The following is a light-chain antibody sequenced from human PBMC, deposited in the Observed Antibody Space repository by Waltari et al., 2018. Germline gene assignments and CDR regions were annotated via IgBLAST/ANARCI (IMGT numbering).Light chain of an antibody. J-gene: IGLJ3*02. Sequence: QSVLTQPPSASGPPGQRVTISCSGSSSNIVSNYVYWYQQLPGTAPKLLIYRNNQRPSGVPDRFSGSKSGTSASLAISGLRSEDEADYYCAAWDDSLSGWVFGGGTRLTVL. CDR2: RNN. V-gene: IGLV1-47*01. CDR1: SSNIVSNY. CDR3: AAWDDSLSGWV.